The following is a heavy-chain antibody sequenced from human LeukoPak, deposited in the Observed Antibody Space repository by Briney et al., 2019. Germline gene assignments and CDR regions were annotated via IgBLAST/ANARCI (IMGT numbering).Heavy chain of an antibody. J-gene: IGHJ4*02. D-gene: IGHD2-2*01. Sequence: ASVKVSRKASGYTFTGYYMHWVRQAPGQGLEWMGWINPSSGGKNYAQKFQGRVTLSRDTSISTAYMELSRLRSDDTAVYYCARSGYCSSTNCYDVRDWGQGTLVTVSS. CDR2: INPSSGGK. CDR3: ARSGYCSSTNCYDVRD. V-gene: IGHV1-2*02. CDR1: GYTFTGYY.